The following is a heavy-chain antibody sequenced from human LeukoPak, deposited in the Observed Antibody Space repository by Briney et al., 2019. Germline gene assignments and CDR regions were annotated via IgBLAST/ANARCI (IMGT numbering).Heavy chain of an antibody. J-gene: IGHJ3*02. CDR1: GGSINSDGYS. V-gene: IGHV4-30-2*01. D-gene: IGHD4-23*01. CDR2: IYHSGIT. CDR3: ARWTTVATPGRTFDI. Sequence: SETLSLTCAVSGGSINSDGYSWGWIRQPPGKGLEWIGYIYHSGITHYNPSLKSRVTISVDRSENHFSLKLSSVTAADTAVYYCARWTTVATPGRTFDIWGQGTMVTVSS.